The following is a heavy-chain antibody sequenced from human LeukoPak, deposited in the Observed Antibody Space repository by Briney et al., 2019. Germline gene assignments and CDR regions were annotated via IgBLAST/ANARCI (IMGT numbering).Heavy chain of an antibody. D-gene: IGHD3-3*01. CDR3: ARQYYDFWSGSVDYAFVI. J-gene: IGHJ3*02. CDR1: GGSISSYY. V-gene: IGHV4-4*07. CDR2: IYTSGST. Sequence: SETLSLTCTVSGGSISSYYWSWIRQPAGKGLEWIGRIYTSGSTNYNPSLKSRVTMSVDTSKNQFSLKLSSVTAADTAVYYCARQYYDFWSGSVDYAFVIWGQGTMVTVSS.